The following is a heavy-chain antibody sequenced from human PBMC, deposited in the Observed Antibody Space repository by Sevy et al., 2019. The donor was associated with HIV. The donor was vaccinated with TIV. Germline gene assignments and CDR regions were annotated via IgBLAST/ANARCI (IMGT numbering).Heavy chain of an antibody. J-gene: IGHJ4*02. CDR3: ARDSDGSGHYYFDYFDS. CDR1: GYTFINYP. V-gene: IGHV1-18*01. CDR2: IGTYNGET. Sequence: ASVKVSCKTSGYTFINYPLNWVRQAPGQGLEWMGCIGTYNGETRYAQKLQGRATMTTDTSTSTAYMELRSLRSDDTAVYYCARDSDGSGHYYFDYFDSWGQGTLVTVSS. D-gene: IGHD3-22*01.